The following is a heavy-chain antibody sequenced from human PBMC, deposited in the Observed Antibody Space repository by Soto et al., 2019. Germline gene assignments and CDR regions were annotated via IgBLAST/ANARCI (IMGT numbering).Heavy chain of an antibody. CDR3: ARSRGMDV. V-gene: IGHV3-53*01. Sequence: LRLSCAASGFTVSSHYMSWVRQAPGKGLEWISVIYSGGSTYYADSVEGRFTISRDNSKNTLYLQMNSLRAEDTAVYYCARSRGMDVRGQGTTVTVSS. CDR1: GFTVSSHY. J-gene: IGHJ6*02. CDR2: IYSGGST.